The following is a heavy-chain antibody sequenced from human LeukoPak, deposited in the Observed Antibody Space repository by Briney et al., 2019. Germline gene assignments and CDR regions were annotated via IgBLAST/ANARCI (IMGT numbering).Heavy chain of an antibody. CDR3: ARSSDYYDSSGYYGGTHFDY. CDR2: MYYSGNT. Sequence: SETLSLMCSVCVRPINSHYWRGTRDPPGKGLEGVGYMYYSGNTNNNPSLKSRVTRSLDTSKNQFSLKLSSVTPADTAVYYCARSSDYYDSSGYYGGTHFDYWGQGTLVTVSS. D-gene: IGHD3-22*01. CDR1: VRPINSHY. V-gene: IGHV4-59*11. J-gene: IGHJ4*02.